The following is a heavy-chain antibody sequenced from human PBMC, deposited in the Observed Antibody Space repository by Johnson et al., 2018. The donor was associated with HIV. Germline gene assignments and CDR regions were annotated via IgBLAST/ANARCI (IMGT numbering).Heavy chain of an antibody. J-gene: IGHJ3*02. CDR2: ISYDGSNE. CDR3: AKGRIDAFDI. CDR1: GFTFRSYG. V-gene: IGHV3-30*18. Sequence: QVQLVESGGGVVQPGRPLRLSCAVSGFTFRSYGVHWVRQAPGKGLEWVAVISYDGSNEYYADSVKGRFTISRDNSKNTVYLEMNSLRAEDTAVYYCAKGRIDAFDIWGQGTMVTVSS.